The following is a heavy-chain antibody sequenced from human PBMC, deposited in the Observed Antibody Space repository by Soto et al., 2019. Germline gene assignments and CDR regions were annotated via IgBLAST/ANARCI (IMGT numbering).Heavy chain of an antibody. CDR2: ISSNGGST. V-gene: IGHV3-64*01. Sequence: PGGSLRLSCAASGFTFSSYAMHWVRQAPGKGLEYVSAISSNGGSTYYANSVKSRFTISRDNSKNTLYLQMGSLRAEDMAVYYCARDRVPGWLRSTERGNWFDPWGQGTLVTVSS. CDR3: ARDRVPGWLRSTERGNWFDP. J-gene: IGHJ5*02. CDR1: GFTFSSYA. D-gene: IGHD5-12*01.